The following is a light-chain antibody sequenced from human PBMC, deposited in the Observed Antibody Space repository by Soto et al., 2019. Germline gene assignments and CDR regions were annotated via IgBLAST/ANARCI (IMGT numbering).Light chain of an antibody. CDR1: QSVARS. Sequence: EIVMTQSPATLSVSPGERATLSFRASQSVARSLAWYQQRPGQAPRLIIHSASTRATGIPARFSGSESGTEFTLTISSLQSEAFAVYYCQQYDKWPPLTFGVGTQGEI. J-gene: IGKJ4*01. V-gene: IGKV3-15*01. CDR2: SAS. CDR3: QQYDKWPPLT.